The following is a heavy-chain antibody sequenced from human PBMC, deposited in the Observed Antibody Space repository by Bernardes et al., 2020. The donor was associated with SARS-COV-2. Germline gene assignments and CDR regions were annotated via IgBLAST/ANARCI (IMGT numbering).Heavy chain of an antibody. CDR3: ATVFAVTTLSYFDY. J-gene: IGHJ4*02. CDR1: GYTLTELS. CDR2: FDPEDGET. V-gene: IGHV1-24*01. Sequence: ASVKVSCKVSGYTLTELSMHWVRQAPGKGLEWMGGFDPEDGETIYAQKFQGRVTMTEDTSTDTAYMELSSLRSEDTAVYYCATVFAVTTLSYFDYWGQGTLVTVSS. D-gene: IGHD4-17*01.